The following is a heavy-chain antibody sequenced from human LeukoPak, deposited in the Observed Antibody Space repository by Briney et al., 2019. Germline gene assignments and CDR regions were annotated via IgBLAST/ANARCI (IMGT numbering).Heavy chain of an antibody. CDR2: IKQDGSEK. D-gene: IGHD3-22*01. V-gene: IGHV3-7*01. CDR1: GFTFSSYW. J-gene: IGHJ4*02. Sequence: GGSLRLSCAASGFTFSSYWMSWVRQAPGKGLEWVANIKQDGSEKYYADSVKGRFTISRDNSKNTLYLQMNSLRAEDTAVYYCASPSTPHYYDSSGYYPVFDYWGQGTLVTVSS. CDR3: ASPSTPHYYDSSGYYPVFDY.